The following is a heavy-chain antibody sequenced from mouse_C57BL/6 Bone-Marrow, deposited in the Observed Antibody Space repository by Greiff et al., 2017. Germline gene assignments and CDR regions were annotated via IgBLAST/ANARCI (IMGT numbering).Heavy chain of an antibody. CDR3: ARSDLLWSRRGGYFDY. CDR1: GYSFTDYN. Sequence: VQLQQSGPELVKPGASVKISCKASGYSFTDYNMNWVKQSNGKSLEWIGVINPNYGTTSYNQKFKGKATLTVDQSSSPAYMQLNSLTSEDSAVYYCARSDLLWSRRGGYFDYWGQGTTLTVSS. D-gene: IGHD2-2*01. CDR2: INPNYGTT. V-gene: IGHV1-39*01. J-gene: IGHJ2*01.